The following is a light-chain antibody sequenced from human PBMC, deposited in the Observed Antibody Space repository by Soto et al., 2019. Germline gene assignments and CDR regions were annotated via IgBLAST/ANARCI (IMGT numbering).Light chain of an antibody. J-gene: IGLJ1*01. CDR1: KLGDKY. V-gene: IGLV3-1*01. CDR2: QDS. CDR3: QAWDSSTGV. Sequence: LTQPPSVSVSPGQTASITCSGDKLGDKYACWYQQKPGQSPVLVIYQDSKRPSGIPERFSGSNSGNTATLTISGTQAMDEADYYCQAWDSSTGVFGTGTKGTVL.